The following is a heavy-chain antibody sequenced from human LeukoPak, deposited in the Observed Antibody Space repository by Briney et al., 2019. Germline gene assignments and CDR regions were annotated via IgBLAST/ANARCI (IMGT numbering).Heavy chain of an antibody. CDR3: ARDFGVSRLPPYGMDV. Sequence: GGSLRLSCAASGFTFSDYYMSWIRQAPGKGLEWVSYISSRSSYTNYADSVKGRFTTSRDNAKNSLYLQMNSLRAEDTAVYYCARDFGVSRLPPYGMDVWGQGTTVTVSS. J-gene: IGHJ6*02. CDR1: GFTFSDYY. D-gene: IGHD1-14*01. CDR2: ISSRSSYT. V-gene: IGHV3-11*05.